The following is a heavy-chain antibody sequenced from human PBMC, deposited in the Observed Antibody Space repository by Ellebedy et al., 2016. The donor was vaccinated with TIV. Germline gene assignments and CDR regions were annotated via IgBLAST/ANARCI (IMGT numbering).Heavy chain of an antibody. CDR3: ARPHPGDIFGYFDY. CDR1: GDSINSSY. V-gene: IGHV4-59*01. Sequence: MPSETLSLTCSVSGDSINSSYWCRIRQPPGKGLEWIGYIYYTGSTNYNPSLKSRVTISLDTSKKQFSLNLRSVTAADTAVYYCARPHPGDIFGYFDYWGQGILVTVSS. CDR2: IYYTGST. D-gene: IGHD3-3*02. J-gene: IGHJ4*02.